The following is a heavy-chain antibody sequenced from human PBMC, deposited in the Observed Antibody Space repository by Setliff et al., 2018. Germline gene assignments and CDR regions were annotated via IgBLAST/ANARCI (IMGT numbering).Heavy chain of an antibody. CDR2: IYTSWST. J-gene: IGHJ6*03. V-gene: IGHV4-61*09. Sequence: SETLSLTCTVSGDPMSSRRYYWAWIRQPAGKGLEWIGQIYTSWSTIYNPSLKSRVTISLDASKNEFSLRLTSVTAADTAVYYCARVTGFFYVDAWGKGTTVTVSS. D-gene: IGHD3-3*01. CDR3: ARVTGFFYVDA. CDR1: GDPMSSRRYY.